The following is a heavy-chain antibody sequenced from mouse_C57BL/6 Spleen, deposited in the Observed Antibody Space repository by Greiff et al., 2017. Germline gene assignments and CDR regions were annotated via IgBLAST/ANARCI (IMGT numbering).Heavy chain of an antibody. CDR3: ARGNWAY. CDR2: IAPSDSYT. D-gene: IGHD2-1*01. Sequence: VQLQQPGAELVMPGASVKLSCKASGYTFTSYWMHWVKQRPGQGLEWIGEIAPSDSYTNYNQKFKGKSTLTVDKSSSTAYMQLSSLTSEDSAVYYCARGNWAYWGQGTLVTVSA. J-gene: IGHJ3*01. V-gene: IGHV1-69*01. CDR1: GYTFTSYW.